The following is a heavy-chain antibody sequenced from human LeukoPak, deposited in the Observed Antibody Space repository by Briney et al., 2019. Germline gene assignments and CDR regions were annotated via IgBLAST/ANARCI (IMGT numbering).Heavy chain of an antibody. CDR1: GFTFSNYA. Sequence: PGGSLRLSCAASGFTFSNYAMHWVRQAPGKGLQYVSDISSNGGSTYYADSVKGRVTISRDNSKNTLYLQMGSLRAEDMAVYYCARAKAYFFDYWGQGTLVTVSS. CDR2: ISSNGGST. J-gene: IGHJ4*02. CDR3: ARAKAYFFDY. V-gene: IGHV3-64*02.